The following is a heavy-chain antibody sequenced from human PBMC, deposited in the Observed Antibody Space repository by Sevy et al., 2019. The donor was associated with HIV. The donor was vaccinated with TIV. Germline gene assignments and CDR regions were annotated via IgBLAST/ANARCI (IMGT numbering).Heavy chain of an antibody. Sequence: SETLSLTCTVSGVSMSGSSYDWGWIRQPPGKGLVSIASIFFSGSTYYNPSLKVLFTISVDTSKSQFSRKLSSGVAAYTALYYCARQGGLVDRGFDYWGQGTLVTVSS. CDR3: ARQGGLVDRGFDY. CDR2: IFFSGST. V-gene: IGHV4-39*01. J-gene: IGHJ4*02. CDR1: GVSMSGSSYD. D-gene: IGHD3-10*01.